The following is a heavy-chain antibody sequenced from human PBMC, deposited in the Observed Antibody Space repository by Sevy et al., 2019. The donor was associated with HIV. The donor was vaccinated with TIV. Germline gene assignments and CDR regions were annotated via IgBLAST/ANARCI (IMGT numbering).Heavy chain of an antibody. CDR2: VSGSGDNT. D-gene: IGHD6-13*01. CDR3: VRAIGAAGSY. Sequence: GGSLRLSCAASGFTFTSYAMSWVRQAPGKGLEWVSTVSGSGDNTYYADSVKGRFTISRDNSKNTLYLQMNSLRAEDAALYYCVRAIGAAGSYWGLGTLVTVSS. CDR1: GFTFTSYA. J-gene: IGHJ4*02. V-gene: IGHV3-23*01.